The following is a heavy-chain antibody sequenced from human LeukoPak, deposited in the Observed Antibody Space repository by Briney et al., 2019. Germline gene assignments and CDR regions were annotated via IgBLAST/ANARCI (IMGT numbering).Heavy chain of an antibody. CDR1: GFTFSNYA. CDR3: TRAGGIQLWLGAFDI. V-gene: IGHV3-30-3*01. D-gene: IGHD5-18*01. J-gene: IGHJ3*02. CDR2: ISYDGTNK. Sequence: PGRSLRLSCAASGFTFSNYAIHWVRQAPGKGLEWVTIISYDGTNKYYADSVKGRFTISRDNSKNTLYLQMNSLRAEDTAVYYCTRAGGIQLWLGAFDIWGQGTMVTVSS.